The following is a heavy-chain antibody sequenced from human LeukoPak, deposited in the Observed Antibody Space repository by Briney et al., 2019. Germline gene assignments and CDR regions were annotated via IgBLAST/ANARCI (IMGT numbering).Heavy chain of an antibody. CDR1: GFTVSSYY. D-gene: IGHD3-22*01. CDR2: IYRGGST. CDR3: ARGLNTYDSSGFYLF. Sequence: PGGSLRLSCAASGFTVSSYYMSWVRRAPGKGLEWVSIIYRGGSTHYADSVKGRFTISRDNSKNTVYLQMNSLRAEDTAVYYCARGLNTYDSSGFYLFWGQGTLVTVSS. J-gene: IGHJ4*02. V-gene: IGHV3-53*01.